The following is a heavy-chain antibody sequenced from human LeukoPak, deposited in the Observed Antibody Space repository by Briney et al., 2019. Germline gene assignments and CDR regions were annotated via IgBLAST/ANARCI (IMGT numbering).Heavy chain of an antibody. J-gene: IGHJ3*01. D-gene: IGHD5-24*01. CDR2: IGASGEST. CDR1: GFSFSVAA. Sequence: GGSLRLSCAASGFSFSVAAMTWVRQAPGKGLEWVSLIGASGESTYYADSVKGRFTISRDNSKNTLSLQMNSLRVEDTAMYFCAKDIQLSTWGLGTMVTVSS. V-gene: IGHV3-23*01. CDR3: AKDIQLST.